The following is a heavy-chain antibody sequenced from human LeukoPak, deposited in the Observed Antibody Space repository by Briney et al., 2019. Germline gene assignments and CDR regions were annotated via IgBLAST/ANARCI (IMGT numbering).Heavy chain of an antibody. V-gene: IGHV4-39*01. CDR3: ARGSDDYKLGNH. CDR2: IYSSVYT. Sequence: SETLSLSCSVSGDSFDNSYCWTWVRQPPGKRPEWIGTIYSSVYTYYNPSLRSRATISRDTSRNLFSLKLISVTAADTAVYYCARGSDDYKLGNHWGHGTLVTVSS. CDR1: GDSFDNSYC. D-gene: IGHD5-24*01. J-gene: IGHJ5*02.